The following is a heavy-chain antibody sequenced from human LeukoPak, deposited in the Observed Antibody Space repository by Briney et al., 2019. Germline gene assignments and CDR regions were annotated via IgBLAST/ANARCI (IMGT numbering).Heavy chain of an antibody. V-gene: IGHV3-33*01. CDR3: ARDANFGYDAFDI. D-gene: IGHD3-10*01. CDR2: VWDDGSNK. J-gene: IGHJ3*02. Sequence: GGSLRLSCAASGFTFSSYGMHWVRQAPGKGLEWVAVVWDDGSNKYYADSVKGRFTISRDNSKNTLYLQVNSLRAEDTAVYYCARDANFGYDAFDIWGQGTMVTVSS. CDR1: GFTFSSYG.